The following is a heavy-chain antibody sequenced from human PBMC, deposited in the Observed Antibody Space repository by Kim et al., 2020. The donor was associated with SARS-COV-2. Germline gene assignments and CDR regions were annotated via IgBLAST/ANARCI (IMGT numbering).Heavy chain of an antibody. V-gene: IGHV4-34*01. J-gene: IGHJ4*02. Sequence: PSLKSRVTISVDTSKNQFALKLSSVTAADTAVYYCARGHDFWSGYFKDYWGQGTLVTVSS. CDR3: ARGHDFWSGYFKDY. D-gene: IGHD3-3*01.